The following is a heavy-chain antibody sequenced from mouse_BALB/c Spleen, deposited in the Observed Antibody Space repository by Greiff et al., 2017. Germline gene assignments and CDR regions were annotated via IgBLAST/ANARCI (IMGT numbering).Heavy chain of an antibody. CDR2: FYPGSGSI. D-gene: IGHD4-1*01. CDR1: GYTFTEYI. Sequence: QVQLQQSGAGLVKPGASVKLSCKASGYTFTEYIIHWVKQRSGQGLEWIGWFYPGSGSIKYNEKFKDKATLTADKSSSTVYMELSRLTSEDSAVYCCARHEDGRCPYYYAMDYWGQGTSVTVSS. V-gene: IGHV1-62-2*01. J-gene: IGHJ4*01. CDR3: ARHEDGRCPYYYAMDY.